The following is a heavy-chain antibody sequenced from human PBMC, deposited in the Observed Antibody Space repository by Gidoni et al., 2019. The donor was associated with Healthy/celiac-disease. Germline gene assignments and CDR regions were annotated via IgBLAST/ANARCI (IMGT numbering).Heavy chain of an antibody. CDR2: IRSKAYGGTT. CDR1: GFPFGDYA. Sequence: EVQLVESGGGLVQPGRSLRLSCTASGFPFGDYAMSGFRQAPGKGLEWVGFIRSKAYGGTTEYAASVKGRFTISRDDSKSIAYLQMNSLKTEDTAVYYCTRPPRTKDYYYYGMDVWGQGTTVTVSS. V-gene: IGHV3-49*03. CDR3: TRPPRTKDYYYYGMDV. J-gene: IGHJ6*02.